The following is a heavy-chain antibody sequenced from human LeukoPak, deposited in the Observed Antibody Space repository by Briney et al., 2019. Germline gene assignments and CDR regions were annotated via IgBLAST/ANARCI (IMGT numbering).Heavy chain of an antibody. Sequence: GGSLRLSCAASRFTFSSYWMSWVRQAPGKGLEWVANINQDGSEKYYVDSVKGRFTISRDNAKNSLFLQMNSLRAEDTAVYYCARDYGYDGFDVWGQGTMVTVSS. V-gene: IGHV3-7*04. CDR3: ARDYGYDGFDV. J-gene: IGHJ3*01. CDR1: RFTFSSYW. D-gene: IGHD3-10*01. CDR2: INQDGSEK.